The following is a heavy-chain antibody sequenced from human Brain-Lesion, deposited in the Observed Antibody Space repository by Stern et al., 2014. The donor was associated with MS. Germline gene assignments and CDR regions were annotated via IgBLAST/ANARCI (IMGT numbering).Heavy chain of an antibody. CDR2: IYYSGNT. V-gene: IGHV4-39*02. CDR3: AGEEDIRYCSGGSCTGNWFDP. Sequence: VQLVESGPGLVKPSETLSLTCTVAGGSVSSTSYAWAWIRQPPGKGLEWIGTIYYSGNTYYSPSLKSRLTLPLDRSKNLFSLPLGSVTAADTAVYYCAGEEDIRYCSGGSCTGNWFDPWGQGTLVTVSS. D-gene: IGHD2-15*01. J-gene: IGHJ5*02. CDR1: GGSVSSTSYA.